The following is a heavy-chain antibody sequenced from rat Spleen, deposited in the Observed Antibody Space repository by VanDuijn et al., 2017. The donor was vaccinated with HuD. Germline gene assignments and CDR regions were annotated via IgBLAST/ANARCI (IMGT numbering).Heavy chain of an antibody. J-gene: IGHJ4*01. D-gene: IGHD4-3*01. CDR1: GFTFSNYG. Sequence: EVQLVESGGGLVQPGRSLKLSCAASGFTFSNYGMAWVRQAPTKGLEWVASITNTGAVTYYPDSVKGRFTISRDNAKSTLYLQMDSLRSEDTATYYCARHNSGYGVMDAWGQGASVTVSS. V-gene: IGHV5S13*01. CDR2: ITNTGAVT. CDR3: ARHNSGYGVMDA.